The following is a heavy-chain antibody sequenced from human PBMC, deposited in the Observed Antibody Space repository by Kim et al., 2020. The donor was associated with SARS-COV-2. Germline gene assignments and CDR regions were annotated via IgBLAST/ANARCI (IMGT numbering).Heavy chain of an antibody. CDR3: AREPPHGGDWGYFDY. V-gene: IGHV3-11*06. CDR1: GFTFSDYY. D-gene: IGHD2-21*01. CDR2: ISSSSSYT. J-gene: IGHJ4*02. Sequence: GGSLRLSCAASGFTFSDYYMSWIRQAPGKGLEWVSYISSSSSYTNYADSVKGRFTISRDNAKNSLYLQMNSLRAEDTAVYYCAREPPHGGDWGYFDYWGQGTLVTVSS.